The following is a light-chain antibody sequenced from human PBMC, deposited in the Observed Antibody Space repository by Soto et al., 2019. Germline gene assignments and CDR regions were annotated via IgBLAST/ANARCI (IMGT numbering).Light chain of an antibody. CDR1: SFNIGFNY. CDR2: SND. CDR3: AAWDDSLSGGV. V-gene: IGLV1-47*02. J-gene: IGLJ1*01. Sequence: QSVLTQPPSASGTPGQTVTISCSGSSFNIGFNYVYWYQQLPGMAPKLLIHSNDERPSGVPDRFSGFKSGTSASLAISGLRSEDEAEYYCAAWDDSLSGGVFGTGTKLTVL.